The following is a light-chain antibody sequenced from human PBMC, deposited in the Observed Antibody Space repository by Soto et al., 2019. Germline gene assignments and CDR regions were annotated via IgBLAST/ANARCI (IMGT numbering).Light chain of an antibody. V-gene: IGLV2-14*01. Sequence: QSALAQPASVSGCPGQSITISCTGTSSDVGGYNYVSWSQQHPGKAPKLMIYEVSNRPSGVSNRFSGSKSGNTASLTISGLQAEDEADYYCSSYTTIDTYVFGTGTKSPS. CDR2: EVS. CDR3: SSYTTIDTYV. J-gene: IGLJ1*01. CDR1: SSDVGGYNY.